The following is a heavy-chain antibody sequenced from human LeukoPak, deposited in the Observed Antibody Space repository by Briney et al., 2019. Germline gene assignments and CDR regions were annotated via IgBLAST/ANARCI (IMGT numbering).Heavy chain of an antibody. V-gene: IGHV5-51*01. CDR3: ARRALNAARLLDY. CDR1: GYSFTSYW. J-gene: IGHJ4*02. D-gene: IGHD2-21*01. CDR2: IYPGDSDT. Sequence: GESLQISFKGSGYSFTSYWIGWVRPMPGKGLEWMGIIYPGDSDTRYSPSFQGQVTISADKSISTAYLQWSSLKASDTAMYYCARRALNAARLLDYWGQGTLVTVSS.